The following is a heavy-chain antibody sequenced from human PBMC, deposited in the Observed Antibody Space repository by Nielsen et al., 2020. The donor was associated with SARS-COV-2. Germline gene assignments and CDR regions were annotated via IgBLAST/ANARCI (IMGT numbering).Heavy chain of an antibody. CDR1: GFIFRNYA. V-gene: IGHV3-64*04. J-gene: IGHJ4*02. D-gene: IGHD6-13*01. CDR3: AKEVVAAAGDLFDY. CDR2: ISSDGGNA. Sequence: GESLKISCPASGFIFRNYAMQWVRQAPGRGLEYISAISSDGGNAYYADSVKGRFTISRDNSKNTLYLQMNSLRAEDTAVYYCAKEVVAAAGDLFDYWGQGTLVTVSS.